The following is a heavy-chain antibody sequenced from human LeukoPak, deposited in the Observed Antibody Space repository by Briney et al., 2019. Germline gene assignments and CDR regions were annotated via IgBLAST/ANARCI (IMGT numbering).Heavy chain of an antibody. V-gene: IGHV4-4*02. Sequence: RSSETLSLTCAVSGDSISSGNWWSWVRQPPRKGLEWIGEIAHTGSTKYYPSLKSRVSISIDFSKNQFSLRLSSVTAADTGVYYYARLLVSNRNPRAFDVWGQGTSVTVS. CDR3: ARLLVSNRNPRAFDV. D-gene: IGHD1-14*01. CDR2: IAHTGST. CDR1: GDSISSGNW. J-gene: IGHJ3*01.